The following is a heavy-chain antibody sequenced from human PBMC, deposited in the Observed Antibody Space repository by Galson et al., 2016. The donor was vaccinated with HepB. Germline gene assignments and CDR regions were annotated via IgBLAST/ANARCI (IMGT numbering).Heavy chain of an antibody. Sequence: SVKVSCKASGYNFITFYLHWVRQAPGQGLEWVAMINPVDGNTRYAQKFQGRVTTTRDTSTSTVYMELSSLRSEDTAMYYCARDEPRGYDLWHGMDVWGQGTTVTVSS. CDR2: INPVDGNT. CDR1: GYNFITFY. J-gene: IGHJ6*02. V-gene: IGHV1-46*01. D-gene: IGHD3-3*01. CDR3: ARDEPRGYDLWHGMDV.